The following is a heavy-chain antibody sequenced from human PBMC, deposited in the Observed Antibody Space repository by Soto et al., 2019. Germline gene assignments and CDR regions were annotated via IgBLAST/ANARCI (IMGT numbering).Heavy chain of an antibody. CDR3: ARIVVVPAATDAFDI. V-gene: IGHV3-48*03. CDR2: ISSSGSTI. Sequence: PGGSLRLSCAASGFTFSSYEMNWVRQAPGKGLEWVSYISSSGSTIYYADSVKGRFTISRDSAKNSLYLQMNSLRAEDTAVYYCARIVVVPAATDAFDIWRQGTMVTVSS. J-gene: IGHJ3*02. CDR1: GFTFSSYE. D-gene: IGHD2-2*01.